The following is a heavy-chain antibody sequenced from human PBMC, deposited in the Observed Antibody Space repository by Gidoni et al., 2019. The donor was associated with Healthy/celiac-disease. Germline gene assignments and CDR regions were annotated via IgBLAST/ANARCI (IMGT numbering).Heavy chain of an antibody. Sequence: EVQLVESGGGLVQPGRSLRLSCAASGFSFDAYAMRWVRQAPGKGLEWVSGISWNSGIRGYVDSVKGRFTISRDNAKNSLYLQMDSLRAEDTALYYCAKAEIAVAVAGTYYYYMDVWGKGTTVTVSS. J-gene: IGHJ6*03. V-gene: IGHV3-9*01. D-gene: IGHD6-19*01. CDR1: GFSFDAYA. CDR2: ISWNSGIR. CDR3: AKAEIAVAVAGTYYYYMDV.